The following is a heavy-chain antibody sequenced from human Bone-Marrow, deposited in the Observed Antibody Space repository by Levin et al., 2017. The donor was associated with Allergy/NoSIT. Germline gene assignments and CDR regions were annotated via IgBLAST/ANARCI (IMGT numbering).Heavy chain of an antibody. D-gene: IGHD6-19*01. V-gene: IGHV3-49*04. CDR2: IRSTLYGGTV. CDR3: TLPYESGWYPLHY. Sequence: PGGSLRLSCTASGLIFGDNGVSWVRQAPGKGPEWVGFIRSTLYGGTVEYAASVRGRFSISRDDANGIAYLQMNSLKIEDTALYYCTLPYESGWYPLHYWGQGTLVTVSS. J-gene: IGHJ4*02. CDR1: GLIFGDNG.